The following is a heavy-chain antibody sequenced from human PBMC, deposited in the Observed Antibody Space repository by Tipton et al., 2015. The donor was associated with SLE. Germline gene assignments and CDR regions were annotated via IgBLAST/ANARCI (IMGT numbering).Heavy chain of an antibody. V-gene: IGHV3-9*01. CDR3: AKDVSAERRYFDL. CDR2: ISWNSGSI. D-gene: IGHD1-26*01. Sequence: SLRLSCAASGFTFDDYAMHWVRQAPWKGLEWVSGISWNSGSIGYADSVKGRFTISRDNAKNSLYLQMNSLRAEDTALYYCAKDVSAERRYFDLWGRGTPVTFSS. CDR1: GFTFDDYA. J-gene: IGHJ2*01.